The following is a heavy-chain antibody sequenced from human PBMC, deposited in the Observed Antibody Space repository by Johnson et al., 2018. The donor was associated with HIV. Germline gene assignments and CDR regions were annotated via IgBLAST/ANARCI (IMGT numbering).Heavy chain of an antibody. CDR3: ARDYGSGWYWAFDI. V-gene: IGHV3-30-3*01. CDR2: ISYDGSNA. CDR1: GFAFSSFA. D-gene: IGHD6-19*01. Sequence: QVQLVESGGGVVQPGRSLRLSCAASGFAFSSFAVHWVRQAPGKGLEWVAVISYDGSNAYFADSVKGRFTISRDNSKNTLYLQMNSLRAEDTAVDYCARDYGSGWYWAFDIWGQGTMVTVSS. J-gene: IGHJ3*02.